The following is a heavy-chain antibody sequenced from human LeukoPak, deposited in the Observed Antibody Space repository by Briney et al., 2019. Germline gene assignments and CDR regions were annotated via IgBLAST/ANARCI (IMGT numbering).Heavy chain of an antibody. Sequence: GGSLRLSCAASGFTLSSYWMTWVRQAPGKGLEWVANIRGDDSERNYLDSVKGRFSIFRDNAKNSLSLQMNSLRAEDTAVYYCVRSSFAGYDYWGQGALVTVSS. J-gene: IGHJ4*02. V-gene: IGHV3-7*01. CDR3: VRSSFAGYDY. D-gene: IGHD3-10*01. CDR1: GFTLSSYW. CDR2: IRGDDSER.